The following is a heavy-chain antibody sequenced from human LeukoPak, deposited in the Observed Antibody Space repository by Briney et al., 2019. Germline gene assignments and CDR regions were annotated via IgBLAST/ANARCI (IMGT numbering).Heavy chain of an antibody. D-gene: IGHD1-26*01. V-gene: IGHV3-23*01. CDR1: GFPFSTYA. CDR2: ITGSGGFT. J-gene: IGHJ4*02. CDR3: AKGGKWDVTPFDY. Sequence: GSLRLSCAASGFPFSTYAMNWVRQAPGKGLEWVSVITGSGGFTQYADSVKGRFTISRDNSKNTVYLQVNGLRAEDTAVYYCAKGGKWDVTPFDYWGQGTPVTVSS.